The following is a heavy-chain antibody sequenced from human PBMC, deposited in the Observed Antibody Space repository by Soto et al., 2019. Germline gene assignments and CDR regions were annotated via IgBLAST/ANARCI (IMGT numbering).Heavy chain of an antibody. CDR1: GGSFSGYY. Sequence: QVQLQQWGAGLLKPSETLSLTCAVYGGSFSGYYWSWIRQPPGKGLEWIGEINHSGSTNYNPSLKSRVTISVDTSKNQFSLKLSSVTAAATAVYYCAIPNSGSGSLPHYFDYWGQGTLVTVSS. J-gene: IGHJ4*02. CDR3: AIPNSGSGSLPHYFDY. CDR2: INHSGST. V-gene: IGHV4-34*01. D-gene: IGHD3-10*01.